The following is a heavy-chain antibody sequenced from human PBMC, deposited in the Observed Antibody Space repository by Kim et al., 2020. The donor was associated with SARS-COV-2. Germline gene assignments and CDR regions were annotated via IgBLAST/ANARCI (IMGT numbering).Heavy chain of an antibody. J-gene: IGHJ5*02. V-gene: IGHV3-11*06. D-gene: IGHD3-10*01. Sequence: SVKGRFTISRDNAKNSLYLQMNSLRAEDTAVYYCARGRYGSGSYYNWFDPWGQGTLVTVSS. CDR3: ARGRYGSGSYYNWFDP.